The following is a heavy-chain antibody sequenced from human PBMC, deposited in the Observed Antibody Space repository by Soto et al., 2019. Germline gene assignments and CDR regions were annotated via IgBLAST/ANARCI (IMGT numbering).Heavy chain of an antibody. Sequence: QVQLVESGGGVVQPGRSLRLSCAASGFTFSSYGMHWVRQAPGKGLEWVAVISYDGSNKYYADSVKGRFTISRDNSKNTLYLQMNSLRAEDTAVYYCAKDIVVVPADQIPESYYYYGMDVWGQGTTVTVSS. CDR3: AKDIVVVPADQIPESYYYYGMDV. V-gene: IGHV3-30*18. D-gene: IGHD2-2*01. CDR1: GFTFSSYG. CDR2: ISYDGSNK. J-gene: IGHJ6*02.